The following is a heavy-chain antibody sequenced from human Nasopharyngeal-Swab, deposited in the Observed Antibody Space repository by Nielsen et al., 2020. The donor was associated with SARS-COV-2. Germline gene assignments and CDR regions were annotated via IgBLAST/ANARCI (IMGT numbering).Heavy chain of an antibody. Sequence: GESLKISCAASGFTFSSYEMNWVRQAPGKGLEWVSYISSSCSTIYYADSVKGRFTISRDNAKNSLYLQMNSLRAEDTAVYYCARDMLSYRVYYYYGMDVWGQGTTVTVSS. J-gene: IGHJ6*02. CDR2: ISSSCSTI. CDR3: ARDMLSYRVYYYYGMDV. V-gene: IGHV3-48*03. CDR1: GFTFSSYE. D-gene: IGHD2-8*01.